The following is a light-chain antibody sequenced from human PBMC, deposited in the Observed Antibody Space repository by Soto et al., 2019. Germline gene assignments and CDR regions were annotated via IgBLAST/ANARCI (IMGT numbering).Light chain of an antibody. CDR3: QQYYSTPWT. CDR2: WAS. Sequence: DIVMTQSPDSLALSLGERATISCKSSQSVLFSSTNKNYLAWYQQKPRQPPKLLIYWASTRESGVPDRFSGSGSGTDFTLTISRLQAEDVAVYYCQQYYSTPWTFGQGTQVEI. J-gene: IGKJ1*01. CDR1: QSVLFSSTNKNY. V-gene: IGKV4-1*01.